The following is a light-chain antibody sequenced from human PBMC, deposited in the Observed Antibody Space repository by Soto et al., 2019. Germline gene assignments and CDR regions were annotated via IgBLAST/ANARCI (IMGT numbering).Light chain of an antibody. J-gene: IGKJ5*01. CDR2: AAS. CDR1: QSISSY. V-gene: IGKV1-39*01. Sequence: DVQLTQSQSSLFAPVGERATITCRASQSISSYLNWYQQKPGKAPKLLIYAASSLQSGVPSRFSGSGSGTDFTLTISSLQPEDFATYYCQQSYSTPITFGQGTRLEI. CDR3: QQSYSTPIT.